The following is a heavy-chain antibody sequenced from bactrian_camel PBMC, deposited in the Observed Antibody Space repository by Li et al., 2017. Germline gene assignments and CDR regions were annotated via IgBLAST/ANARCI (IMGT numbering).Heavy chain of an antibody. J-gene: IGHJ4*01. CDR1: GFTFSDYH. Sequence: HVQLVESGGGLVQPGGSLRLSCAASGFTFSDYHMSWVRQAPGKGLEWVSTIYTGDGRTKSASSVKGRFTMSRDNAKNMLYLQMNNLKSGDTALYYCAKALGSGDYYIGEYNYWGQGTQVTVS. CDR2: IYTGDGRT. D-gene: IGHD2*01. CDR3: AKALGSGDYYIGEYNY. V-gene: IGHV3S1*01.